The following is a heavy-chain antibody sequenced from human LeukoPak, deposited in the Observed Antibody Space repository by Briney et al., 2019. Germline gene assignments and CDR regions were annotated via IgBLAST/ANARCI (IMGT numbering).Heavy chain of an antibody. V-gene: IGHV3-33*01. CDR3: ARGLPPVMKYYFDY. J-gene: IGHJ4*02. D-gene: IGHD4-11*01. Sequence: GGSLRLSCAASGFTFNSYSMHWVRQAPGKGLEGVAVMWYDGSNKYYADSVKGRFTISRDDSKNTLYLQMNSLRAEDTAMYYCARGLPPVMKYYFDYWGQGTLVTVSS. CDR1: GFTFNSYS. CDR2: MWYDGSNK.